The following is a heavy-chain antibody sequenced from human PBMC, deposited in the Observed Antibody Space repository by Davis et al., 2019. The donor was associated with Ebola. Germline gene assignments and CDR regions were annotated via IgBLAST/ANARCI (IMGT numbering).Heavy chain of an antibody. CDR3: ARSQHLAEAMDV. V-gene: IGHV3-23*01. D-gene: IGHD6-19*01. CDR1: GFTFSSYA. CDR2: ITDSGGNT. Sequence: GESLKISCAASGFTFSSYAMSWVRQAPGKGLEWVSSITDSGGNTYNADSVKGRFTISRDNARNSLYLHMNSLRVEDTAVYYCARSQHLAEAMDVWGQGTTVTVSS. J-gene: IGHJ6*02.